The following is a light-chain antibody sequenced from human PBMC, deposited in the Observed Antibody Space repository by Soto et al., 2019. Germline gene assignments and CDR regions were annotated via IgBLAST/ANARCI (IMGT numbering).Light chain of an antibody. CDR1: QTISSW. Sequence: DIQMTQSPSTLSGSVGDRVTITCRASQTISSWLAWYQQKPGKAPKLLIYKASSLESGVPSRFSGSGSGTEFTLTISSLQPDDFANYYCQQYNGYSGPTFGGGTKV. CDR3: QQYNGYSGPT. V-gene: IGKV1-5*03. J-gene: IGKJ4*01. CDR2: KAS.